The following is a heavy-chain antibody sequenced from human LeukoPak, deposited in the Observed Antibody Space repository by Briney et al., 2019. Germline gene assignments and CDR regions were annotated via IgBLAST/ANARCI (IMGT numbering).Heavy chain of an antibody. Sequence: GGSLRLSCAASGFTLSDFYVSWIRQAPGKGLEWISYISASGSTTYYADSVKGRFTVSRDNAKHSVSLQMSSLRVEDTAVYYCARDKPGFAAATFDYWGLGTLVTVSS. J-gene: IGHJ4*02. CDR3: ARDKPGFAAATFDY. CDR1: GFTLSDFY. CDR2: ISASGSTT. V-gene: IGHV3-11*01. D-gene: IGHD6-13*01.